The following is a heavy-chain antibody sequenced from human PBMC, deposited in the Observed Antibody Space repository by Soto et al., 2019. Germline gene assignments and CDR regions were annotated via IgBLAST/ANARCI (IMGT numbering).Heavy chain of an antibody. CDR1: GYTLTELS. V-gene: IGHV1-24*01. J-gene: IGHJ4*02. CDR3: ATDLSDVQVATGAFDY. Sequence: ASVKVSCKVSGYTLTELSMHWVRQAPGKGLEWMGGFDPEDGETIYAQKFQGRVTMTEDTSTDTAYMELSSLRSEDTAVYYCATDLSDVQVATGAFDYWGQGTLVTVFS. CDR2: FDPEDGET. D-gene: IGHD5-12*01.